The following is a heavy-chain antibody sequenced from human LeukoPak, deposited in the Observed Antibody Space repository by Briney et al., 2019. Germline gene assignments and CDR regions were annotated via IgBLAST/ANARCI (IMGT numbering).Heavy chain of an antibody. V-gene: IGHV1-18*04. CDR3: ARDLVGRGDPLLDV. D-gene: IGHD4-17*01. CDR1: GYTFTSYG. CDR2: ISAYNGNT. J-gene: IGHJ6*04. Sequence: ASVTVSCKASGYTFTSYGISWVRQAPGQGLEWMGWISAYNGNTNYAQKLQGRVTMTTDTSTSTAYMELRSLRSDDTAVYYCARDLVGRGDPLLDVWGKGTTVTVSS.